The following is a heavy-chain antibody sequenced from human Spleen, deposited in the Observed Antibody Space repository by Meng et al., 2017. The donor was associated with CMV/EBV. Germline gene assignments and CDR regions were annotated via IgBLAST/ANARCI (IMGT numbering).Heavy chain of an antibody. CDR1: GDSSSRTLW. CDR2: ISYSGDT. CDR3: ARSPGFWSLDY. Sequence: LTCAVSGDSSSRTLWWSWVRQPPGKGLEWIGEISYSGDTKYNPSLQSRATISSDTTNNRFSLRLDSVTAADTGVYFCARSPGFWSLDYWGRGTLVTVSS. D-gene: IGHD2-8*02. J-gene: IGHJ4*02. V-gene: IGHV4-4*01.